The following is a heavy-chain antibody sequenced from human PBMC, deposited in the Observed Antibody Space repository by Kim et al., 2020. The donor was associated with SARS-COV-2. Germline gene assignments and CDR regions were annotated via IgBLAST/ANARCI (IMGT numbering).Heavy chain of an antibody. Sequence: GGSLRLSCSASGFTFRSFVMHWVRQAPGKGLEYVSAISSKGDSTYFSDSVKGRFTISRDNSKNMLYLQMSSLRVEDTAVYYCVKGGPYYYTSGIDYWGQGILVTVSS. V-gene: IGHV3-64D*09. CDR3: VKGGPYYYTSGIDY. J-gene: IGHJ4*02. D-gene: IGHD3-3*01. CDR2: ISSKGDST. CDR1: GFTFRSFV.